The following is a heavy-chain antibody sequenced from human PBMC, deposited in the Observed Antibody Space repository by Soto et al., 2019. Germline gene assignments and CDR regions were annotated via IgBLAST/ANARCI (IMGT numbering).Heavy chain of an antibody. J-gene: IGHJ5*02. V-gene: IGHV3-64*01. CDR1: GFTFSSYA. CDR2: ISSNGGST. CDR3: ARDYGSGSYYIQTPNWFDP. D-gene: IGHD3-10*01. Sequence: GGSLRLSCAASGFTFSSYAMHWVRQAPGKGLEYVSAISSNGGSTYYANSVKGRFTISRDNAKNSLYLQMNSLRAEDTALYYCARDYGSGSYYIQTPNWFDPWGQGTLVTVSS.